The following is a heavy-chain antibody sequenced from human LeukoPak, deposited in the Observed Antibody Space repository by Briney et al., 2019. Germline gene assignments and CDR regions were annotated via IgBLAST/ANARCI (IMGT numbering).Heavy chain of an antibody. CDR3: ARGAYSFDT. CDR2: IYTSGST. Sequence: PSETLSLTCTVSGGSFSTYYWSWIRQPAGKGLEWIGRIYTSGSTNYIPSLKSRVTMSVDTSKNQFSLNLTSVTAADTAVYFCARGAYSFDTWGQGTMVTVSS. V-gene: IGHV4-4*07. CDR1: GGSFSTYY. D-gene: IGHD2-21*01. J-gene: IGHJ3*02.